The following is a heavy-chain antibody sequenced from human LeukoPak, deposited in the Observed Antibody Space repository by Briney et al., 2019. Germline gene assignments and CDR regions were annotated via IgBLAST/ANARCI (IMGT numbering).Heavy chain of an antibody. CDR1: GFTFSSYE. J-gene: IGHJ5*02. CDR2: ISSSGSTI. D-gene: IGHD6-13*01. Sequence: GGSLRLSFAASGFTFSSYEMNWVRQAPGKGLEWVPYISSSGSTIYYADSVKGRFTISRDNAKNSLYLQMNSLRAEDTAVYYCARDPAPYSSSWYVNWFDPWGQGTLVTVSS. V-gene: IGHV3-48*03. CDR3: ARDPAPYSSSWYVNWFDP.